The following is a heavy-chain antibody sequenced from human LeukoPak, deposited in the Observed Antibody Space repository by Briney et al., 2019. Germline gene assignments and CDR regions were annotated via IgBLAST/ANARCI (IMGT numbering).Heavy chain of an antibody. D-gene: IGHD3-3*01. Sequence: PGGSLRLSCAASGFTFDDYGMSWVRQAPGKGLEWVSGINWNGGSTGYADSVKGRFTISRDNAKNSLYLQMNSLRAEDTALYYCENFFTGLEKDTYYVFGSGYYYYYYYRDVWGKGTTFTVSS. J-gene: IGHJ6*03. V-gene: IGHV3-20*04. CDR1: GFTFDDYG. CDR3: ENFFTGLEKDTYYVFGSGYYYYYYYRDV. CDR2: INWNGGST.